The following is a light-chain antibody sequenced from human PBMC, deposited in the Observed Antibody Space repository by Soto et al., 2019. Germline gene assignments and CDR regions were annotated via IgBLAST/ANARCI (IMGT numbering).Light chain of an antibody. CDR3: MKGTHWPWT. J-gene: IGKJ1*01. V-gene: IGKV2-30*01. CDR2: KAS. CDR1: QSLLYSDGNTY. Sequence: DVVMTQSPLSLPVTLGQPASISCKSSQSLLYSDGNTYLNWFQQRPGQSPRRLIYKASNRDSGVPDRLPGSGSRTDFTLKISRVEAEDVGIYYCMKGTHWPWTFGQATKV.